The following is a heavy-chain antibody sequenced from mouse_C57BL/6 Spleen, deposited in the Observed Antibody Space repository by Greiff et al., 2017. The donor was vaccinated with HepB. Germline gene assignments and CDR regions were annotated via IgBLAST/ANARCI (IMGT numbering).Heavy chain of an antibody. D-gene: IGHD2-5*01. CDR3: SYYSNYVFAY. Sequence: QVQLQQSGAELARPGASVKLSCKASGYTFTSYGISWVKQRTGQGLEWIGEIYPRSGNTYYNEKFKGKATLTADKSSRTAYMELRSLTSEDSAVYFCSYYSNYVFAYWGQGTLVTVSA. V-gene: IGHV1-81*01. CDR2: IYPRSGNT. CDR1: GYTFTSYG. J-gene: IGHJ3*01.